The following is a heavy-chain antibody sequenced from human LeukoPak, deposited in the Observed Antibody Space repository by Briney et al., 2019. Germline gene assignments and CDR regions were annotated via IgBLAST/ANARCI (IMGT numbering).Heavy chain of an antibody. D-gene: IGHD1-20*01. CDR2: ISSNGGST. V-gene: IGHV3-64*01. CDR1: GFTLSSYA. J-gene: IGHJ4*02. Sequence: GGSLRLSRAPSGFTLSSYAMHWVRQAPGRGLEYVSAISSNGGSTYYANSVKGRFTISRDNSKNTLYLQMGSLRAEDMAVYYCARVRVTGTSQQIYYFDYWGQGTLVTASS. CDR3: ARVRVTGTSQQIYYFDY.